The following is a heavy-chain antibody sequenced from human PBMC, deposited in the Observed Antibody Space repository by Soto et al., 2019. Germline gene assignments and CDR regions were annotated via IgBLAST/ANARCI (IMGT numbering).Heavy chain of an antibody. V-gene: IGHV1-18*01. CDR2: ISAYNGNT. J-gene: IGHJ4*02. CDR3: ARGDPTDPPAHY. Sequence: ASVKVSCKASGYTFTSYAMHWVRQAPGQRLEWMGWISAYNGNTNYAQKLQGRVTMTTDTSTSTAYMELRSLRSDDTAVYYCARGDPTDPPAHYWGQGTLVTVSS. CDR1: GYTFTSYA.